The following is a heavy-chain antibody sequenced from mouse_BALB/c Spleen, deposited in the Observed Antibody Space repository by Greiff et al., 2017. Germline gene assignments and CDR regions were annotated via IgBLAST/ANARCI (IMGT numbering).Heavy chain of an antibody. V-gene: IGHV5-12-1*01. J-gene: IGHJ2*01. D-gene: IGHD1-1*01. Sequence: EVQLVESGGGLVKPGGSLKLSCAASGFAFSSYDMSWVRQTPEKRLEWVAYISSGGGSTYYPDTVKGRFTISRDNAKNTLYLQMSSLKSEDTAMYYCARHPHYYGSSYNYFDYWGQGTTLTVSS. CDR3: ARHPHYYGSSYNYFDY. CDR1: GFAFSSYD. CDR2: ISSGGGST.